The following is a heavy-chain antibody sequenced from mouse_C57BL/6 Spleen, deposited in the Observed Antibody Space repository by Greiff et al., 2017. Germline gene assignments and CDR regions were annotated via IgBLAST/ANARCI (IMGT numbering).Heavy chain of an antibody. CDR1: GYTFTSYW. J-gene: IGHJ2*01. V-gene: IGHV1-74*01. CDR2: IHPSDSDT. CDR3: AMEGNTYYFDY. D-gene: IGHD2-1*01. Sequence: QVQLQQPGAELVKPGASVKVSCKASGYTFTSYWMHWVKQRPGQGLEWIGRIHPSDSDTNYNQKFKGKATLTVDKSSSTAYMQLSSLTSEDSSVYYCAMEGNTYYFDYWGQGTTLTVSS.